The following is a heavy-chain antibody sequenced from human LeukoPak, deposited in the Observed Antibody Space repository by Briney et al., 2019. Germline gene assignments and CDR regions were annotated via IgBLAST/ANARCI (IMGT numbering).Heavy chain of an antibody. D-gene: IGHD6-13*01. CDR3: ARITPAGRQLDY. CDR2: IDWDDDK. J-gene: IGHJ4*02. V-gene: IGHV2-70*11. CDR1: GFSLSTSGMC. Sequence: SGPALVKPTQTLTLTCTFSGFSLSTSGMCVSWIRQPPGKALEWLARIDWDDDKYYSTSLKTRLTISKDASKNQVVLTMTNMDPVDTATYYCARITPAGRQLDYWGQGTLVTVSS.